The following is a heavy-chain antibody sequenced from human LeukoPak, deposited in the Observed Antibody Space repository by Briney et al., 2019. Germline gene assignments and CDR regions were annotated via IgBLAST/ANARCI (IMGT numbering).Heavy chain of an antibody. CDR2: IHSGGRT. Sequence: ASETLSLTCTVSGDSVTSYYWGWIRQPPGKGLEWIGYIHSGGRTIYNPSLESRLTISRDTSKNQLSLKLGSVTAADTAVYYCARVELISGSHLIFDYWGQGTLVTVSS. J-gene: IGHJ4*02. CDR1: GDSVTSYY. D-gene: IGHD3-10*01. V-gene: IGHV4-4*08. CDR3: ARVELISGSHLIFDY.